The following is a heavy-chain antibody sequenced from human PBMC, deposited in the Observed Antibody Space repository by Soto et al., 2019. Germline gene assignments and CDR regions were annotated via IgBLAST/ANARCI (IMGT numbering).Heavy chain of an antibody. CDR2: ISAYNGNT. D-gene: IGHD3-3*01. CDR3: ARDPTIFGVVISGMDV. J-gene: IGHJ6*02. Sequence: QVQLVQSGAEVKKPGASAKVSCKASGYTFTSYGISWVRQAPGQGLEWMGWISAYNGNTNYAQKLQGRVTMTTDTSTSTAYMELRSLRSDDTAVYYCARDPTIFGVVISGMDVWGQGTTVTVSS. CDR1: GYTFTSYG. V-gene: IGHV1-18*04.